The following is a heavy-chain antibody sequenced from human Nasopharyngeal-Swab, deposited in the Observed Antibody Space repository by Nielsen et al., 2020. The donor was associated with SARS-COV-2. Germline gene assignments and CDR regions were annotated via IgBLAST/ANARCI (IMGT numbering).Heavy chain of an antibody. CDR2: ISGSGGST. CDR1: GFTFSSYA. D-gene: IGHD1-7*01. V-gene: IGHV3-23*01. J-gene: IGHJ4*02. Sequence: GESLKISCAASGFTFSSYAMSWVRQAPGKGLEWVSAISGSGGSTYYADSVKGRFTISRDNSKNTLYLQMNSLRAEETAVYYCAKDRVRYELELLYYFDYWGQGTLVTVSS. CDR3: AKDRVRYELELLYYFDY.